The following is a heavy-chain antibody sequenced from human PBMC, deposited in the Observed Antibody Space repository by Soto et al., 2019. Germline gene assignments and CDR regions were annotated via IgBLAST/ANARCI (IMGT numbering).Heavy chain of an antibody. CDR1: GGTFSSYT. CDR3: ARDITMVRGVIMSFAY. Sequence: SVKVSCKASGGTFSSYTISWVRQAPGQGLEWMGRIIPILGIANYAQKFQGRVTITADKSTSTAYMELSSLRSEDTAVYYCARDITMVRGVIMSFAYWSQGTLVTVSS. J-gene: IGHJ4*02. V-gene: IGHV1-69*04. D-gene: IGHD3-10*01. CDR2: IIPILGIA.